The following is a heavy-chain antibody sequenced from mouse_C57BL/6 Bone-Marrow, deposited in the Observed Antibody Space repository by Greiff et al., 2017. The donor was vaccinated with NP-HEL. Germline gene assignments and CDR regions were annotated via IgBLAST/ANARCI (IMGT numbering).Heavy chain of an antibody. J-gene: IGHJ4*01. D-gene: IGHD1-1*01. CDR1: GFSITSDCY. V-gene: IGHV3-3*01. Sequence: DVKLQESGPSLVRPSQTLSLTCTVTGFSITSDCYWIWIRQFPGNKLEYIGYTFYSGSTYYNPSLESRTYITRNTSKNQFSLKLSSVTTEDTATYYCARAPITDYALDYWGQGTSVTVSS. CDR2: TFYSGST. CDR3: ARAPITDYALDY.